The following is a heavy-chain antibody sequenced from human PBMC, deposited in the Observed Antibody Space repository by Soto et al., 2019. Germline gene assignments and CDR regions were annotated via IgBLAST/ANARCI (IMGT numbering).Heavy chain of an antibody. CDR2: INSDGSST. D-gene: IGHD1-1*01. V-gene: IGHV3-74*01. J-gene: IGHJ4*02. CDR1: GFTFSSYW. Sequence: PGGSLRLSCAVSGFTFSSYWMHWVRQAPGKGLVWVSRINSDGSSTSYADSVKGRFTISRDNAKNTLYLQMISLRAEDTAVYYCTRDPPGTGIDYWGQGTLVTVYS. CDR3: TRDPPGTGIDY.